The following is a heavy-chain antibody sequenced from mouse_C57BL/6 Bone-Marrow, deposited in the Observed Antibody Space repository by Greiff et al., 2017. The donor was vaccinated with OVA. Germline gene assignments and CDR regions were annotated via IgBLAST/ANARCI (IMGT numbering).Heavy chain of an antibody. D-gene: IGHD2-3*01. V-gene: IGHV1-82*01. CDR3: ARHEDGYYASYFDY. J-gene: IGHJ2*01. Sequence: QVQLQQSGPELVKPGASVKISCKASGYAFSSSWMNWVKQRPGKGLEWIGRFYPGDGDTNYNGKFKGKATLTADKSSSTAYMQLSSLTSEDSAVYFWARHEDGYYASYFDYWGQGTTLTVSS. CDR2: FYPGDGDT. CDR1: GYAFSSSW.